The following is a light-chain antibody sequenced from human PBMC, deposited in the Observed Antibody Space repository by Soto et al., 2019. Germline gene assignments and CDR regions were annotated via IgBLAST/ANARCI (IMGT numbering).Light chain of an antibody. CDR2: AVS. J-gene: IGLJ2*01. CDR1: SSDVGGYNH. CDR3: CSYTSLSTVV. Sequence: QSVLTQPASVSGSPGQSITISCTGTSSDVGGYNHVSWYQHSPGKAPKLILFAVSDRPSGVSHRFSGSKSGNTASPTISGLQAEDEADYYCCSYTSLSTVVFGGGTKVTVL. V-gene: IGLV2-14*01.